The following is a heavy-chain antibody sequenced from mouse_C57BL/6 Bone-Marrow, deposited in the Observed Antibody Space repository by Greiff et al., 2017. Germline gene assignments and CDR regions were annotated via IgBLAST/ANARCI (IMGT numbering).Heavy chain of an antibody. CDR1: GFNITNSY. V-gene: IGHV14-3*01. D-gene: IGHD3-2*02. CDR2: IDPANGNT. J-gene: IGHJ3*01. CDR3: SRVPDSSGYFAY. Sequence: VQLQQSVAELVRPGASVKLSCTASGFNITNSYMHWVKQRPEQGLEWIGRIDPANGNTKYAPKFQGKATITADTSSNTAYLQLSSLTSEDTAIYYCSRVPDSSGYFAYWGQGTLVTVSA.